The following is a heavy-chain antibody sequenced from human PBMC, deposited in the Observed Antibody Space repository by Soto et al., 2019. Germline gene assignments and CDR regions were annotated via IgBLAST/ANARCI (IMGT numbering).Heavy chain of an antibody. CDR1: DGSISSGGYS. J-gene: IGHJ6*02. CDR3: ARVRGAYYYYGMDV. Sequence: SETLSLTGADSDGSISSGGYSWSWIRQPPGKGLEWIGYIYHSGSTYYNPSLKSRVTISVDRSKNQFSLKLSSVTAADTAVYYCARVRGAYYYYGMDVWGQGTTVTVSS. CDR2: IYHSGST. V-gene: IGHV4-30-2*01. D-gene: IGHD3-10*01.